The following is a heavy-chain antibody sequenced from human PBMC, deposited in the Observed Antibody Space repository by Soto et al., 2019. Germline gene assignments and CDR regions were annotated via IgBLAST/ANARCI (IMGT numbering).Heavy chain of an antibody. D-gene: IGHD3-3*01. J-gene: IGHJ1*01. Sequence: SETLSLTCAVYGGSFSGYYWSWIRQPPGKGLEWIGEINHSGSTNYNPSLKSRVTISVDTSKNQFSLKLSSVTAADTAVYYCARGYYDFWSGYYTGGYFQHWGQGTLVTVSS. V-gene: IGHV4-34*01. CDR2: INHSGST. CDR1: GGSFSGYY. CDR3: ARGYYDFWSGYYTGGYFQH.